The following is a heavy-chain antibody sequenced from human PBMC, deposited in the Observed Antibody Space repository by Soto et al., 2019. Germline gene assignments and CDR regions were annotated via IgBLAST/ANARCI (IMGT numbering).Heavy chain of an antibody. D-gene: IGHD3-3*01. J-gene: IGHJ5*02. V-gene: IGHV3-23*01. CDR3: AKDRQFYAFWIDLYMFDP. Sequence: GGSLRLSCAASGFTFGDYAMTWVRQAPGKGLEWVAGISGNGGNTYYADSVKGRFTISRDNSKNTLYLQMNSLSAEDTAVYYCAKDRQFYAFWIDLYMFDPWGQGTLVTVSS. CDR2: ISGNGGNT. CDR1: GFTFGDYA.